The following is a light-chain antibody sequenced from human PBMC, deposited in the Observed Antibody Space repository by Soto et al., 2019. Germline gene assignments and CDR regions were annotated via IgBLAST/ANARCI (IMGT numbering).Light chain of an antibody. Sequence: DNQLTQSPSSISASVGDRVTITCRASQAVNSWSAWFQQKPGMAPKLVIYDVSSLQSGVPSRFSGSGSGTEFTLTISSLQPEDFATHYCQQSNNHPISFGQGTRLEIK. CDR1: QAVNSW. CDR3: QQSNNHPIS. J-gene: IGKJ5*01. V-gene: IGKV1-12*01. CDR2: DVS.